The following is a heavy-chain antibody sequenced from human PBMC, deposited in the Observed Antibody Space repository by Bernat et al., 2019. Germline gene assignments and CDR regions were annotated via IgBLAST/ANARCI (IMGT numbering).Heavy chain of an antibody. CDR3: ARIYVWGSYRYRHWFDP. CDR1: GGTFSSYA. D-gene: IGHD3-16*02. J-gene: IGHJ5*02. Sequence: QVQLVQSGAEVKKPGSSVKVSCKASGGTFSSYAISWVRQAPGQGLEWMGGIIPIFGTANYAQKFQGRVTITADESTSTAYMELSSLRSEDTAVYYWARIYVWGSYRYRHWFDPWGQGTLVTVSS. V-gene: IGHV1-69*01. CDR2: IIPIFGTA.